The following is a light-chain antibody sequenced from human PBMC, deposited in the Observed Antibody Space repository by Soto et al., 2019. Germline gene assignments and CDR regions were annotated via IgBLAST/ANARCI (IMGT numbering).Light chain of an antibody. J-gene: IGKJ5*01. Sequence: EILLTQSPATLSLSPGERATLSCRASQSVNNFLAWYQQKPGQAPRILIYDASNRATGIPARFSGSGSETDFTLTISSLEPEDFAVYYCQHRMNWPLTFGQGTRLEIK. CDR1: QSVNNF. CDR3: QHRMNWPLT. V-gene: IGKV3-11*01. CDR2: DAS.